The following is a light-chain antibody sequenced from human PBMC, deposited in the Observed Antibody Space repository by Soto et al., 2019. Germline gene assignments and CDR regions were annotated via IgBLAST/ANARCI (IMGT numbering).Light chain of an antibody. J-gene: IGKJ2*01. V-gene: IGKV3-20*01. CDR2: ATS. Sequence: EIVLTQSPGTLSLSPGERATLSCWVSQSVTSSSLAWYQQIPGQAPRLLIYATSTRATGIPDRFSGSGSGTDFTLTISRLEPEDFAVYYCQQYVTSPYTFGQGTKLEIK. CDR1: QSVTSSS. CDR3: QQYVTSPYT.